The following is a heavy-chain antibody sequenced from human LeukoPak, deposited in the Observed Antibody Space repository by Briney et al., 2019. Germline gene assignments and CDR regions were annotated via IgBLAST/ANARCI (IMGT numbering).Heavy chain of an antibody. Sequence: SETLSLTXTVSGYSISSGYYWGWIRQPPGKGLEWIGSIYHSGSTYYNPSLKSRVTISVDTSKNQFSLKLSSVTAADTAVYYCAIDLAYCGGDCYSWGQGTLVTVSS. CDR1: GYSISSGYY. CDR2: IYHSGST. J-gene: IGHJ5*02. CDR3: AIDLAYCGGDCYS. V-gene: IGHV4-38-2*02. D-gene: IGHD2-21*01.